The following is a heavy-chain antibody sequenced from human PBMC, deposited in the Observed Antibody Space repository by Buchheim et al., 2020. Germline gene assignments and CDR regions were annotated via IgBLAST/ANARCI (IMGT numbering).Heavy chain of an antibody. CDR3: ARFPSGSYYSVWDY. J-gene: IGHJ4*02. CDR1: GYSFSSYC. CDR2: IYPGDSHT. Sequence: EVQLVQSGAEVKRPGGSLKISCKGSGYSFSSYCIGWVRQMPGKGLEWMGIIYPGDSHTTYSPSFQGQVTISADKSISTAFPQWSSLKASDTAMYYCARFPSGSYYSVWDYLGQGTL. V-gene: IGHV5-51*03. D-gene: IGHD1-26*01.